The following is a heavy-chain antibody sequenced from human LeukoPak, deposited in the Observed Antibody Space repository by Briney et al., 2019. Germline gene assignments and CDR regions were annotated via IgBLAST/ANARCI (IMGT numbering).Heavy chain of an antibody. Sequence: GGSLRLSCAASGFTFSDYYMSWIRQAPGKGLEWVSYISSSGSTIYYADSVRGRFTISRDNAKNSLYLQMNRLRAEDTAVYYCAREQGYCSGGSCYSGWFDPWGQGTLVTVSS. V-gene: IGHV3-11*04. CDR2: ISSSGSTI. CDR1: GFTFSDYY. CDR3: AREQGYCSGGSCYSGWFDP. D-gene: IGHD2-15*01. J-gene: IGHJ5*02.